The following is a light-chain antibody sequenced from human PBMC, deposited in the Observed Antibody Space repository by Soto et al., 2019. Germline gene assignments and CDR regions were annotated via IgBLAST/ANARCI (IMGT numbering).Light chain of an antibody. V-gene: IGKV1-39*01. J-gene: IGKJ1*01. CDR3: QQSYSTPPT. Sequence: DIQMTQSPSSLSASVGDRVTITCRASQSISSYLNWYQQKPGKAPKLLIYAASSLQSGVPSRFSGSGSETDFNLTISSLQPEDFATYYCQQSYSTPPTFGQGTKVEIK. CDR2: AAS. CDR1: QSISSY.